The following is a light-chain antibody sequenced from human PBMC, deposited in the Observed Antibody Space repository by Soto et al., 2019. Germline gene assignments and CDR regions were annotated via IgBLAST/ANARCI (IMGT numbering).Light chain of an antibody. CDR1: QSVSSSY. CDR2: GAS. J-gene: IGKJ1*01. V-gene: IGKV3-20*01. CDR3: QQSSA. Sequence: EIVLTQSPGTLSLSPGERATLSCRASQSVSSSYLAWYQQKPGQAPRLLIYGASSRATGIPDRFSGSGSGTDFTLTISRLEPEDFAVYYRQQSSAFGQGTKLDIK.